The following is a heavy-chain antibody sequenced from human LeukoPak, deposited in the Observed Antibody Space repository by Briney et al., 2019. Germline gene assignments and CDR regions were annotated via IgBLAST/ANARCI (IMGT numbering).Heavy chain of an antibody. Sequence: GGSLRLSCAASGFTFSTYSMNWVRQAPGKGLEWVSSISSSSSYKYYADSVKGRFTISRDNAKNSLYLQMNSLRVEDTAVYYCARDHRYAFDNWGHGTLVTVSS. V-gene: IGHV3-21*01. J-gene: IGHJ4*01. CDR1: GFTFSTYS. D-gene: IGHD5-12*01. CDR3: ARDHRYAFDN. CDR2: ISSSSSYK.